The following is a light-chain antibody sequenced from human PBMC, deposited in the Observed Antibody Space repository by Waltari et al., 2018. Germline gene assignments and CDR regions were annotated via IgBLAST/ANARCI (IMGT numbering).Light chain of an antibody. CDR2: AAS. CDR3: QKYNTYPYT. CDR1: QDIGNF. V-gene: IGKV1-27*01. J-gene: IGKJ3*01. Sequence: IDMTQSPSSLSASVGDRITVTCRASQDIGNFFAWYQQTPGKRPKLLIYAASTLQAGVPSRFSGSGSGTDFTLTVSNLQPEDVATYYCQKYNTYPYTFGPGTKVDI.